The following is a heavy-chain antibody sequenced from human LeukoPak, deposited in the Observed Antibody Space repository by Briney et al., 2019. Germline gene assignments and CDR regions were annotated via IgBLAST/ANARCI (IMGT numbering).Heavy chain of an antibody. V-gene: IGHV1-18*01. CDR2: ISGYNGNT. CDR1: GYTFTSYA. J-gene: IGHJ4*02. D-gene: IGHD3-22*01. CDR3: ARGTYYYDSSGYYATHYYFDY. Sequence: ASVKVSCKASGYTFTSYAISWVRQAPGQGLEWMGWISGYNGNTNYAQKLQGRVTMTTDTSTSTAYMELRSLRSDDTAVYYCARGTYYYDSSGYYATHYYFDYWGQGTLVTVSS.